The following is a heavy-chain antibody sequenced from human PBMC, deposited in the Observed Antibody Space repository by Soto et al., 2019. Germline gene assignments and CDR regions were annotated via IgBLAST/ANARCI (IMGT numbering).Heavy chain of an antibody. V-gene: IGHV3-33*01. D-gene: IGHD3-22*01. Sequence: QVQLVESGGGVVQPGRSLRLSCAASGFTFSSYGMHWVRQAPGKGLEWVAVIWYDGSNKYYADSVKGRFTISTDNSKNTLYLQMNSLRAEDTAVYYCARDAVVITTVASHFDYWGHGTLVTVSS. CDR3: ARDAVVITTVASHFDY. CDR2: IWYDGSNK. CDR1: GFTFSSYG. J-gene: IGHJ4*01.